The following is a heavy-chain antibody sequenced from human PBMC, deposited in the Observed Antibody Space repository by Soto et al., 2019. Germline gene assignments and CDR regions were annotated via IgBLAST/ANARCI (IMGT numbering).Heavy chain of an antibody. D-gene: IGHD3-10*01. Sequence: QVQLQESGPGLVKPSETLSLTCSVSGESVSHFYWTWMRQPPGGRLEWIAYMYYPGSTNYNPSLRSRATVSLDTSNNQFSLSLTSVTAADAATYYCAMSVFSGSGTYKSGGAFRIWGRGTTVNVSA. J-gene: IGHJ3*02. CDR1: GESVSHFY. V-gene: IGHV4-59*02. CDR3: AMSVFSGSGTYKSGGAFRI. CDR2: MYYPGST.